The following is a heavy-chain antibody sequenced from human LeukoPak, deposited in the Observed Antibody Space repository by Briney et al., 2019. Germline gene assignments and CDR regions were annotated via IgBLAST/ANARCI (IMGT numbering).Heavy chain of an antibody. J-gene: IGHJ4*02. Sequence: PGGSLRLSCVASGFTFSRYAMSWVRQAPGKGLEWVSAISVSGDTTCYADSVKGRLTISRDNSKNTLYLQMNSLRAEDTAVYYCAQEEPKDYVWGAYRSYYFDSWGQGTLVTVSS. V-gene: IGHV3-23*01. CDR3: AQEEPKDYVWGAYRSYYFDS. CDR2: ISVSGDTT. D-gene: IGHD3-16*02. CDR1: GFTFSRYA.